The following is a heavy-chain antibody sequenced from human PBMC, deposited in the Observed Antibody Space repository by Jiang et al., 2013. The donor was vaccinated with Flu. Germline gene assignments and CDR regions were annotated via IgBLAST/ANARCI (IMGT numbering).Heavy chain of an antibody. V-gene: IGHV1-3*01. CDR3: ARYCSSRDV. D-gene: IGHD2-2*01. J-gene: IGHJ6*02. Sequence: KFQGRVTITRDTSASTAYMELSSLRSEDTAVYYCARYCSSRDVWGQGTTVTVSS.